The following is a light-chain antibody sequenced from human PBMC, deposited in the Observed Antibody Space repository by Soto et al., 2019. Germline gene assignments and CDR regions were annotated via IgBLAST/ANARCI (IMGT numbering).Light chain of an antibody. J-gene: IGKJ5*01. V-gene: IGKV1-8*01. CDR3: QQHGSSPIT. CDR1: QGFNSY. CDR2: AAS. Sequence: AIRMTQPPSSLSASTGDGVIISCLASQGFNSYLAWSQVRAGKAPKLLVYAASTLQSGVPSRFSGSGSGTDFTLTISRLEPEDFAVYYCQQHGSSPITFGQGTRLEIK.